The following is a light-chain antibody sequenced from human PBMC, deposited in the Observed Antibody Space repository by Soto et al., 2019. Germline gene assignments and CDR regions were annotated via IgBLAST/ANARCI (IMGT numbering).Light chain of an antibody. CDR2: DPS. CDR3: HQYNNWPPST. CDR1: QTITNN. Sequence: EIVMTQSPATLSVSPGERATLSCRASQTITNNLAWYQLKPGQAPRLLIYDPSTRATGVPARFSGSGSGTDFTLTLSSLQAEDFALYNCHQYNNWPPSTFGQLTKEEIK. J-gene: IGKJ1*01. V-gene: IGKV3-15*01.